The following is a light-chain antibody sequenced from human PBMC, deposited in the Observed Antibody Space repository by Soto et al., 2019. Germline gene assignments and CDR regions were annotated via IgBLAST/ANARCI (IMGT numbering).Light chain of an antibody. CDR2: DAS. CDR3: QQRSKWPPAYT. CDR1: QSVSSY. Sequence: EIVLTQSPATLSLSPGERATLSCRASQSVSSYLAWYQQKPGQAPRLLIYDASNRATGIPARFSGSGSGTDFTLTISSLETEDFAVYYCQQRSKWPPAYTFGQGTKLEIK. J-gene: IGKJ2*01. V-gene: IGKV3-11*01.